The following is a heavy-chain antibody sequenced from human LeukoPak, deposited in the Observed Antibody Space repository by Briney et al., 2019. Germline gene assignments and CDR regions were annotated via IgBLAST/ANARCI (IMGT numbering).Heavy chain of an antibody. CDR2: IIPIFGTA. CDR1: GGTFSSYA. Sequence: SVKVSCKASGGTFSSYAISWVRQAPGQGLEWMGGIIPIFGTANYAQKFQGRVTITADESTSTAYMELSSLRSEDTAVYYCARDRKIVGITVWFDPWGQGTLVTVSS. V-gene: IGHV1-69*13. D-gene: IGHD3-22*01. J-gene: IGHJ5*02. CDR3: ARDRKIVGITVWFDP.